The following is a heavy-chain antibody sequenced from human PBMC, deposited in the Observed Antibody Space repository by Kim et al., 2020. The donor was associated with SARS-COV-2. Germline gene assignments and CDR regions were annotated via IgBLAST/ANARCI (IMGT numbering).Heavy chain of an antibody. CDR3: AKSTFDIVVVPAAPDLDY. CDR1: GFTFSSYA. V-gene: IGHV3-23*01. J-gene: IGHJ4*02. D-gene: IGHD2-2*01. Sequence: RGCLRLSCAASGFTFSSYAMSWVRQAPGKGLEWVSVISGSGDNTCYADSVKGRFTISRDNSKNTLYLQMNSLRAEDTAVYYCAKSTFDIVVVPAAPDLDYWGQGTLVTVSS. CDR2: ISGSGDNT.